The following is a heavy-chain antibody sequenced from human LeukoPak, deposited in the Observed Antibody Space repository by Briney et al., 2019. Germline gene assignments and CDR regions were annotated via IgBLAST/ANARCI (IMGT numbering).Heavy chain of an antibody. J-gene: IGHJ6*03. D-gene: IGHD3-22*01. CDR3: AKVGGYYDSSGYETYYYYYYMDV. V-gene: IGHV3-30*02. CDR1: GFTFTSYG. Sequence: GGSLRLSCAASGFTFTSYGIHWVRQAPGKGLEWVAFIRYDGSNKYYADSVKGRFTISRDNSKNTLYLQMNSLRAEDTAVYYCAKVGGYYDSSGYETYYYYYYMDVWGKGTTVTISS. CDR2: IRYDGSNK.